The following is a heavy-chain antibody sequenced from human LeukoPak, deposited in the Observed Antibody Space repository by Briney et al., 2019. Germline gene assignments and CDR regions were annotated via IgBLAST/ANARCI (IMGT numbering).Heavy chain of an antibody. CDR2: ISSSSSYI. J-gene: IGHJ4*02. D-gene: IGHD5-18*01. Sequence: GGSLRLSCAASGFTFSSYEMNWVRQAPGKGLEWVSSISSSSSYIYYADSVKGRFTISRDNAKNSLYLQMNSLRAEDTAVYYCAKDRAAMVTWGTFDYWGQGTLVTVSS. CDR1: GFTFSSYE. V-gene: IGHV3-21*01. CDR3: AKDRAAMVTWGTFDY.